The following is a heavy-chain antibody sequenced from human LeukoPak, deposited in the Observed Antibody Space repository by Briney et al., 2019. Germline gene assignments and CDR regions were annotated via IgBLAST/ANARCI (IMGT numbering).Heavy chain of an antibody. D-gene: IGHD5-12*01. V-gene: IGHV3-48*03. CDR3: ARSGGYRAYYFDY. CDR2: ISGSGSTI. J-gene: IGHJ4*02. CDR1: GFTFSSYE. Sequence: GGSLRLSCAASGFTFSSYEMNWVRQAPGKGLEWISYISGSGSTIYYADSVKGRFTISRDNAKNSLYLQMNSLRAEDTAVYYCARSGGYRAYYFDYWGQGTLVTVSS.